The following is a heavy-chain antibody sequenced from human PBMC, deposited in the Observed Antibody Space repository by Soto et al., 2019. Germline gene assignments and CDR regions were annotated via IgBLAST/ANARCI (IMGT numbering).Heavy chain of an antibody. CDR3: ATTLAVAAPFDY. D-gene: IGHD6-19*01. Sequence: ASVKVSCKASGGTFSSYAISWVRQAPGKGLEWMGGFDPEDGETIYAQKFQGRVTMTEDTSTDTAYMELSSLRSEDTAVYYCATTLAVAAPFDYWGQGTLVTVSS. CDR2: FDPEDGET. V-gene: IGHV1-24*01. J-gene: IGHJ4*02. CDR1: GGTFSSYA.